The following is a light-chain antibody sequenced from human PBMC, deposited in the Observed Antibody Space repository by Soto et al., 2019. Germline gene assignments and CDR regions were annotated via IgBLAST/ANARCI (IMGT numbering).Light chain of an antibody. J-gene: IGKJ5*01. CDR1: QSISTY. CDR2: AAS. V-gene: IGKV1-39*01. CDR3: QQRSDWPS. Sequence: DIRLTQSPSSLSASVGDRVTISCRASQSISTYLMWYQQRPGKPPNLLIYAASSLQSGVPSRFSGSGSGTDFTLTISSLEPEDFAVYYCQQRSDWPSLGQGTRLEIK.